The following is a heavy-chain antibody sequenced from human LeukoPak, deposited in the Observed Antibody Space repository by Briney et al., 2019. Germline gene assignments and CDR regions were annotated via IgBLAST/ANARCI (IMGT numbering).Heavy chain of an antibody. CDR2: IYYSGST. CDR1: GGSISSSSYY. V-gene: IGHV4-39*01. J-gene: IGHJ5*02. CDR3: ARYCSGGSCYSAWFDP. Sequence: SETLSLTCTVSGGSISSSSYYWGWIRQPPGKGLEWIGSIYYSGSTYYNPSLKNRVTISVDTSKNQFSLKLSSVTAADTAVYYCARYCSGGSCYSAWFDPWGQGTLVTVSS. D-gene: IGHD2-15*01.